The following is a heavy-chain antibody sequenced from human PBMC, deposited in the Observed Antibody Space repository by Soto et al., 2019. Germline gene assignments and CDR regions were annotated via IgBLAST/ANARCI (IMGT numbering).Heavy chain of an antibody. D-gene: IGHD6-19*01. CDR3: ARRSAGESSGFALDY. Sequence: LSLTCTVSGGSISSSSYYWGWIRQPPGKGLEWIGSIYYSGSTYYNPSLKSRVTISVDTSKNQFSLKLSSVTAADTAVYYCARRSAGESSGFALDYWGQGTLVTVSS. CDR2: IYYSGST. J-gene: IGHJ4*02. CDR1: GGSISSSSYY. V-gene: IGHV4-39*01.